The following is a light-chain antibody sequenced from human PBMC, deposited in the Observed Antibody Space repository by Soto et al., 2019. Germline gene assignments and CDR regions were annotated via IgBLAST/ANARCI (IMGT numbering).Light chain of an antibody. J-gene: IGLJ3*02. CDR1: SSNIGAGYA. Sequence: QTVVTQLPSVSGAPGQRVTISCTGSSSNIGAGYAVHWYQQLPGTAPKLLIYGNNNRPSGVPDRFSGSKSGTSPSLAITGLQAEDEADYYCQSYDSSLSGSVFGGGTKLTVL. V-gene: IGLV1-40*01. CDR3: QSYDSSLSGSV. CDR2: GNN.